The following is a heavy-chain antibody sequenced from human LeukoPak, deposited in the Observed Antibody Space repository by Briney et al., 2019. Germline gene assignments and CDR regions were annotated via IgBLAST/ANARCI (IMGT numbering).Heavy chain of an antibody. D-gene: IGHD1-26*01. Sequence: SETLSLTCAVSGGTISSSNWWSVVRQPPGKGLEWIGEIYHSGRTNSNPSLESRVIMSVDKSKNQFSLKLTSVTAADTALYYCSRVGHNCFDPGGQGTLVTVSS. CDR2: IYHSGRT. V-gene: IGHV4-4*02. CDR3: SRVGHNCFDP. CDR1: GGTISSSNW. J-gene: IGHJ5*02.